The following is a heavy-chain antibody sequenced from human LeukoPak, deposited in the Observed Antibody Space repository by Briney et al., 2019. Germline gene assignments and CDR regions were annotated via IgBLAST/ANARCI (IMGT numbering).Heavy chain of an antibody. D-gene: IGHD3-10*01. CDR3: ARSDSGDVGY. V-gene: IGHV3-74*01. CDR2: INTDGTST. J-gene: IGHJ4*02. Sequence: GGSLRLSCAASGFSFSNYWMHWVRQTPGKGLVWVSRINTDGTSTSYADSVKGRFTISRDNAKNTLYLQVNSLRAEDKALYFCARSDSGDVGYWGQGTLVTVSS. CDR1: GFSFSNYW.